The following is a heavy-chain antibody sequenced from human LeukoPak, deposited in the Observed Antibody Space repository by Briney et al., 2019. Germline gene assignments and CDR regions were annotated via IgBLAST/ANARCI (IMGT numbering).Heavy chain of an antibody. CDR2: FDPEDGET. D-gene: IGHD1-26*01. CDR3: ATDLIVGATYDDAFDI. J-gene: IGHJ3*02. Sequence: ASVKVSCTVSGYTLTELSMHWVRQAPGKGLEWMGGFDPEDGETIYAQKFQGRVTMTEDTSTDTAYMELSSLRSEDTAVYYCATDLIVGATYDDAFDIWGQGTMVTVSS. V-gene: IGHV1-24*01. CDR1: GYTLTELS.